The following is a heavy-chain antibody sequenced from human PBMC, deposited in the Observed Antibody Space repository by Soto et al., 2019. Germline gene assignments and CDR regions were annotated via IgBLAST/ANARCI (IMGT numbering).Heavy chain of an antibody. CDR1: GGSISSSSYY. Sequence: QLQLQESGPGLVKPSETLSLTCTVSGGSISSSSYYWGWIRQPPGKGAEWIGSIYYNGSTYYNPSLKSRVTISVDTSKNQFSLKLSSVTAADTAVYYCARHQRGSGTVDPWGQGTLVTVSS. CDR3: ARHQRGSGTVDP. V-gene: IGHV4-39*01. D-gene: IGHD3-10*01. J-gene: IGHJ5*02. CDR2: IYYNGST.